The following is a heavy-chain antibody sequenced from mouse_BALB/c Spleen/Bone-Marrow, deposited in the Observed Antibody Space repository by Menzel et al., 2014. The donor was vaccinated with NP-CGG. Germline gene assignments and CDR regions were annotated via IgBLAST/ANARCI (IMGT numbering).Heavy chain of an antibody. CDR1: GFDFSRYW. V-gene: IGHV4-1*02. J-gene: IGHJ3*01. Sequence: EVKVVESGGGLVQPGGSLKLSCAASGFDFSRYWMRWVRQAPGQGLEWIGEINPGSNTINYTPSLKDKFIISRDNAKNTLYLQMSKVRSEDAALYYCARLGYYGWFAYWGQGTLVSVSA. CDR3: ARLGYYGWFAY. D-gene: IGHD2-3*01. CDR2: INPGSNTI.